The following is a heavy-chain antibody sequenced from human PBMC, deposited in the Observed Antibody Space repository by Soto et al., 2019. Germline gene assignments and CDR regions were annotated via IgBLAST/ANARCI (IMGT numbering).Heavy chain of an antibody. D-gene: IGHD4-4*01. CDR1: GGSISSYY. Sequence: SETLSLTCTVSGGSISSYYWSWIRQPPGKGLEWIGYIYYSGSTNYNPSLKSRVTISVDTSKNQFSLKLSSVTAADTAVYYCARSIPYSVEVDVWGKGTTVTVSS. V-gene: IGHV4-59*01. J-gene: IGHJ6*04. CDR3: ARSIPYSVEVDV. CDR2: IYYSGST.